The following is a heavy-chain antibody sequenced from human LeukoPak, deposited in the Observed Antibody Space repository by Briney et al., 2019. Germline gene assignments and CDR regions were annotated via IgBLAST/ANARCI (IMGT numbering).Heavy chain of an antibody. CDR1: GFSLPPSAVG. CDR3: AHQAVAGTLGY. V-gene: IGHV2-5*02. Sequence: SGPTLVKPTQTLTLTCTFSGFSLPPSAVGVGWIRQPPGKALEWLALIYWDDDKGYSPSLKSRLTITKDTSKNQVVLTMTHMDPVDTATYYYAHQAVAGTLGYWGQETLVTVSS. CDR2: IYWDDDK. D-gene: IGHD6-19*01. J-gene: IGHJ4*02.